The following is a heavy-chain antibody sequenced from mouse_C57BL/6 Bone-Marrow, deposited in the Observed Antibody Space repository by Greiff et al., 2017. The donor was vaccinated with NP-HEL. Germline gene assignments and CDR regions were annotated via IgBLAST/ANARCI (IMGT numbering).Heavy chain of an antibody. CDR2: INPNNGGT. D-gene: IGHD2-4*01. CDR1: GYKFTDYY. J-gene: IGHJ3*01. CDR3: AGDDYDGFAY. V-gene: IGHV1-26*01. Sequence: VQLQQSGPELVKPGASVKISCKASGYKFTDYYMNWVKQSHGKSLEWIGDINPNNGGTSYNQKFKGKATLTVDKSSSTAYMELRSLTSEDSAVYYCAGDDYDGFAYWGQGTLVTVSA.